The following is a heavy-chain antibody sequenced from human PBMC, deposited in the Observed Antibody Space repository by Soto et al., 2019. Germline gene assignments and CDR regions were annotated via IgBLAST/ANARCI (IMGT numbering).Heavy chain of an antibody. V-gene: IGHV3-66*01. CDR3: TRDDVHFNGDRYYGVPMDV. CDR2: IQSGGTT. J-gene: IGHJ6*04. CDR1: GFSVSSKY. D-gene: IGHD2-8*01. Sequence: EVQLVESGGDLVQPGGSLRLSCAASGFSVSSKYMSWVRQAPGKGLEWVSVIQSGGTTYYAGSVKGRFTISRDYSKNTLFLQMNSLRVEDSAVYYCTRDDVHFNGDRYYGVPMDVWGKGTTVTVSA.